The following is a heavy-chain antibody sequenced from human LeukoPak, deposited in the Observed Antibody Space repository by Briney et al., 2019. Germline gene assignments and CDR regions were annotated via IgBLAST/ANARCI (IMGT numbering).Heavy chain of an antibody. Sequence: PGGSLRLSCAASGFTFSSYSMNWVRQAPGKGLEWVSSISSSSSYIYYADSVKGRFTISRDNAKNSLYLQMNSLRAEDTAVYYCVRDHKSRRRDGYNSYYFDYWGQGTLVTVSS. CDR1: GFTFSSYS. V-gene: IGHV3-21*01. CDR2: ISSSSSYI. D-gene: IGHD5-24*01. CDR3: VRDHKSRRRDGYNSYYFDY. J-gene: IGHJ4*02.